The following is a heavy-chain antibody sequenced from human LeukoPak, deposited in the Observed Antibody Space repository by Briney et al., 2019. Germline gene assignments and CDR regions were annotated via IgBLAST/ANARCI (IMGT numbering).Heavy chain of an antibody. CDR3: ARVLLWFGDQEDY. Sequence: SETLSLTCAVSGDSVSSDNWWSWVRQPPGKGLEWIGEIYHSGATNYKSSLKSRVTISMDKSKNQFSLNLNSVTDADTAVYYCARVLLWFGDQEDYWGQGTLVTVSS. CDR2: IYHSGAT. CDR1: GDSVSSDNW. D-gene: IGHD3-10*01. J-gene: IGHJ4*02. V-gene: IGHV4-4*02.